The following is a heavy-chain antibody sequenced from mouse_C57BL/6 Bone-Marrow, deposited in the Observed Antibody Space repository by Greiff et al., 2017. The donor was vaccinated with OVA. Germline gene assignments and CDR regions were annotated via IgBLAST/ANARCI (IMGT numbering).Heavy chain of an antibody. CDR1: GFTFSDFY. CDR3: ARDGYDYGESAMDY. D-gene: IGHD2-4*01. Sequence: EVKVVESGGGLVQSGRSLRLSCATSGFTFSDFYMEWVRQAPGKGLEWIAASRNKANDYTTEYSASVKGRFIVSRDTSQSILYLQMNALRAEDTAIYYCARDGYDYGESAMDYWGQGTSVTVSS. CDR2: SRNKANDYTT. V-gene: IGHV7-1*01. J-gene: IGHJ4*01.